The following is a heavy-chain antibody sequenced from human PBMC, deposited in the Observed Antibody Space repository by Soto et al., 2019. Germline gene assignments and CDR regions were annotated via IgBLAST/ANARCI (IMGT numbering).Heavy chain of an antibody. CDR1: GVTLSSYA. J-gene: IGHJ5*02. Sequence: GETLSLSCDASGVTLSSYALSWVRLAPGKGLEWVSAISGSGGSTYYPASMKGRFTISKNNTKNTLYMQKNCPTAEATAVYYGPKRGAVLLSGSYLVSPWFDPCSQRTLVSVSS. D-gene: IGHD3-10*01. CDR3: PKRGAVLLSGSYLVSPWFDP. CDR2: ISGSGGST. V-gene: IGHV3-23*01.